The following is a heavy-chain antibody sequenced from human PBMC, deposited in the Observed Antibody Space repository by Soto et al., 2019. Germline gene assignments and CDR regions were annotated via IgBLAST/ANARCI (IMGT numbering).Heavy chain of an antibody. CDR3: ARDWARAEDV. Sequence: ASVKVSCKASGYAFTAYAIHWVRQAPGQGLEWMGWINAGNGNTKYSQKFQGRVTMTRDTSASTAYIELSSPTYEDTAVYYCARDWARAEDVWGQGTTVTVSS. J-gene: IGHJ6*02. CDR1: GYAFTAYA. V-gene: IGHV1-3*01. CDR2: INAGNGNT. D-gene: IGHD7-27*01.